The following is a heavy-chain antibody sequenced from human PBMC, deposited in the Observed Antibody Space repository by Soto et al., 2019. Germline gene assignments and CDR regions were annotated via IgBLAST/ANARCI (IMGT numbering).Heavy chain of an antibody. V-gene: IGHV4-61*01. Sequence: VQLQQSGPGLVKPSETLSLTCSVSGGSVSSGSFHWSWIRESPGKGLQFNGSIFYNGTANYSPSLKNRVTISIDTSQSQFSLKLVSVAAADTAVYYCARIGGWYDIDFWGQGNLVTVSS. CDR3: ARIGGWYDIDF. CDR2: IFYNGTA. D-gene: IGHD6-19*01. J-gene: IGHJ4*02. CDR1: GGSVSSGSFH.